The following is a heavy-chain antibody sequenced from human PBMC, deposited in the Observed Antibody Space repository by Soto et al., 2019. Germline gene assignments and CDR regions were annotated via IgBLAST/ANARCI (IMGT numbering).Heavy chain of an antibody. CDR2: ISAYNGNT. Sequence: ASVKVSCKASGYTFTSYGISWVRQAPGQGLEWMGWISAYNGNTNYAQKLQGRVTMTTDTSTSTAYMELRSLRSDDTAVYYCARSPTVTTSSWFDTWGQGTLVTVSS. V-gene: IGHV1-18*04. D-gene: IGHD4-17*01. CDR3: ARSPTVTTSSWFDT. J-gene: IGHJ5*02. CDR1: GYTFTSYG.